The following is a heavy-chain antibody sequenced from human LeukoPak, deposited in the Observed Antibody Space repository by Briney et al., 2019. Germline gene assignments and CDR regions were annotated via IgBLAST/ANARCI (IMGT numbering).Heavy chain of an antibody. Sequence: ASVKVSCKASGYTTAYFLHWVRQAPGQGLDWMGWIRPDNGGTNYAQKFQGRVTLTWDTSINTVYMERKGLRSDDTAIYYCTRDISGANFDYWGQGTLVTVSS. CDR1: GYTTAYF. V-gene: IGHV1-2*02. D-gene: IGHD1-26*01. CDR2: IRPDNGGT. J-gene: IGHJ4*02. CDR3: TRDISGANFDY.